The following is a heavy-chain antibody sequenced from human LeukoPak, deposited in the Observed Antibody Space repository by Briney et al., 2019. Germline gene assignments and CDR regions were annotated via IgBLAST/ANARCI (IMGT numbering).Heavy chain of an antibody. D-gene: IGHD5-18*01. J-gene: IGHJ6*03. CDR1: GYTFTGYF. CDR3: ARSIQSALFTVPEYYYYMDV. Sequence: ASVKVSCKASGYTFTGYFIHWVRQAPGQGLEWMGWINPNSGGTNYAQKFQGRVTMTRDTSISTAYMELSRLRSDDTAVYYCARSIQSALFTVPEYYYYMDVWGKGTTVTISS. CDR2: INPNSGGT. V-gene: IGHV1-2*02.